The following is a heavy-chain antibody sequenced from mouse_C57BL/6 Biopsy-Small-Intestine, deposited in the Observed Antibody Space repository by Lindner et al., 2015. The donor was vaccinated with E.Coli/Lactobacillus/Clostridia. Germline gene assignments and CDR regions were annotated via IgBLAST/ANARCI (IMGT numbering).Heavy chain of an antibody. CDR1: GYSFTGYY. Sequence: VQLQESGPELVKPGASVKISCKASGYSFTGYYMNWVKQSPEKSLEWIGEINPSTGGTTYNQKFKAKATLTVDKSSSTAYMQLNSLTSEDSAVYYCARGVSLGRFAYWGQGTLVTVSA. CDR2: INPSTGGT. J-gene: IGHJ3*01. D-gene: IGHD3-3*01. CDR3: ARGVSLGRFAY. V-gene: IGHV1-42*01.